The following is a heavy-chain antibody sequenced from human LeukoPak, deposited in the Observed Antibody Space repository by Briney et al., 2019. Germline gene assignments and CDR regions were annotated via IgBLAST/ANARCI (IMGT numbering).Heavy chain of an antibody. CDR3: ARTPQLAY. V-gene: IGHV3-53*01. Sequence: QPGGSLRLSCAASGFTVSSNYMSWVPQAPGKGLEWVSIIYSGGSTYYADSVKGRFTISRDNSKNTLYLQMNSLRAEDTAMYYCARTPQLAYWGQGTLVTVAS. CDR1: GFTVSSNY. CDR2: IYSGGST. J-gene: IGHJ4*02. D-gene: IGHD3-10*01.